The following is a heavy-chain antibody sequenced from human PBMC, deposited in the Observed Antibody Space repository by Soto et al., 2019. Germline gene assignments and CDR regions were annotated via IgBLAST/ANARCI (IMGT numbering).Heavy chain of an antibody. CDR3: ASLDTAMVNFVY. V-gene: IGHV1-69*02. D-gene: IGHD5-18*01. J-gene: IGHJ4*02. Sequence: QVQLVQSGAEVKKPGSSVKVSCKASGGTFSSYTISWVRQAPGQGLEWMGRIIPILGIANYAQKFQGRVTITADKSTSTAYMELSSLRSEDTAVYYCASLDTAMVNFVYWGQGTLVTVSS. CDR2: IIPILGIA. CDR1: GGTFSSYT.